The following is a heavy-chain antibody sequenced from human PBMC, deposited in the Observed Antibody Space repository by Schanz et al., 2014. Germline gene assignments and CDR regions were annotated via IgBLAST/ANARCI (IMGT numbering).Heavy chain of an antibody. V-gene: IGHV3-23*01. D-gene: IGHD3-9*01. J-gene: IGHJ4*02. Sequence: EVHLLESGGGLVQPGGSLRLSCAASGFTFSNHALSWVRQAPGKGLEWVSGIGGSGDSTHYADSVKGRFIISRDNSKNTLYLLMSRLRAEDTAVYCCAKHVGSLTGNDYWGQGTLVTVSS. CDR2: IGGSGDST. CDR3: AKHVGSLTGNDY. CDR1: GFTFSNHA.